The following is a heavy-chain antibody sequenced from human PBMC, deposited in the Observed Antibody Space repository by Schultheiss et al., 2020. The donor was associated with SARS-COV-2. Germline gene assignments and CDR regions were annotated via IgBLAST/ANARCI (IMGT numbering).Heavy chain of an antibody. Sequence: ASVKVSCKASGYTFTSYYMHWVRQAPGQGLEWMGIINPSGGSTSYAQKFQGRVTMTRDTSTSTVYMELSSLRSDDTAVYYCARDRGVRTTVTTGLDPWGQGTLVTVSS. J-gene: IGHJ5*02. CDR1: GYTFTSYY. D-gene: IGHD4-11*01. V-gene: IGHV1-46*01. CDR3: ARDRGVRTTVTTGLDP. CDR2: INPSGGST.